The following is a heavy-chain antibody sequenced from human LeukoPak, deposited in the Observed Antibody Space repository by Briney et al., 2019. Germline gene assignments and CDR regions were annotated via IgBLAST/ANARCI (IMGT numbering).Heavy chain of an antibody. CDR2: ISSSSTYI. Sequence: GGSLRLSCAASGFSFSTYTMNWVRQAPGKGLEWVSSISSSSTYIYYADSVKGRFTISRDNTKNSLYLQMNSLRVEDTAVYYCARGYCSSTRCFDPWGQGTLVTVSS. CDR3: ARGYCSSTRCFDP. J-gene: IGHJ5*02. CDR1: GFSFSTYT. D-gene: IGHD2-2*01. V-gene: IGHV3-21*01.